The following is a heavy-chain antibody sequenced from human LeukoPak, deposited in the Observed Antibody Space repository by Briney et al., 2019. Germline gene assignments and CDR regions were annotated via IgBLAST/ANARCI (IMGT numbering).Heavy chain of an antibody. CDR2: IYHSGST. V-gene: IGHV4-59*02. Sequence: SETLSLTCTVPGDSVSSYYWSWIRQPPGKGLEWIVYIYHSGSTNYNPSLKSRVTTSVDTSRNQFSLNLSSVTAADTAVYYCAVLGNYALDYWDQGTLVTVSS. J-gene: IGHJ4*02. CDR3: AVLGNYALDY. D-gene: IGHD3-16*01. CDR1: GDSVSSYY.